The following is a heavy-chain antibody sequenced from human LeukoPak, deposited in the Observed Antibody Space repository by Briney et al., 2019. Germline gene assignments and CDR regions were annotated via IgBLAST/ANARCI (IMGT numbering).Heavy chain of an antibody. CDR3: AKEEAVACPHFDY. J-gene: IGHJ4*02. D-gene: IGHD6-19*01. CDR1: GFSFSSYG. V-gene: IGHV3-30*02. Sequence: PGGSLRLSCAGSGFSFSSYGMHWVRQAPGKGLEWMAFIRSDGSNKYYADSVKGRFTISRDNSKNTLYLQMNSLRAEDTAVYYCAKEEAVACPHFDYWGQGTLVTVSS. CDR2: IRSDGSNK.